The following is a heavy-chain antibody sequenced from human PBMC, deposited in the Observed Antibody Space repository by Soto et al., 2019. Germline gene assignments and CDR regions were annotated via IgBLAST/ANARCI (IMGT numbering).Heavy chain of an antibody. J-gene: IGHJ6*02. V-gene: IGHV1-69*13. D-gene: IGHD6-6*01. Sequence: GASVKVSCKASGGTFSSYAISWVRQAPGQGLEWMGGIIPIFGTANYAQKFRGRVTITADESTSTAYMELSSLRSEDTAVYYCASRIAARRAVTAIRSHYYYYYGMDVWGQGTTVTVSS. CDR3: ASRIAARRAVTAIRSHYYYYYGMDV. CDR1: GGTFSSYA. CDR2: IIPIFGTA.